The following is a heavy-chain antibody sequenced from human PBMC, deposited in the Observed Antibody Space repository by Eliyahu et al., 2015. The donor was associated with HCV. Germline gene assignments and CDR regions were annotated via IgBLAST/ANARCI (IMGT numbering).Heavy chain of an antibody. CDR2: IIPIIDRA. CDR3: AREGAGDESHKFWTVSALQI. J-gene: IGHJ3*02. D-gene: IGHD3/OR15-3a*01. V-gene: IGHV1-69*04. Sequence: QVHLVQSGAEVRKPGSEVKVSCKTSGDSFSSYAITWVRQAPGQGLEWVGRIIPIIDRADEARKLQGRVTITADKSTNTVYMQLRSLTPADTAVYYCAREGAGDESHKFWTVSALQIWGQGTMVTVSS. CDR1: GDSFSSYA.